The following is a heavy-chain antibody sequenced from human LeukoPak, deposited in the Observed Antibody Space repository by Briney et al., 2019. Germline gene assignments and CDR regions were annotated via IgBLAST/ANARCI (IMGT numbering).Heavy chain of an antibody. D-gene: IGHD4-17*01. V-gene: IGHV3-23*01. CDR1: GFTFSTYA. J-gene: IGHJ4*02. Sequence: GGSLRLSCAASGFTFSTYAMTWVRQAPGKGLEGASVIFNSGTSTYYADSVKGRFTISRDNSKNTLHLQMSSLRAEDTAVYYCAKDMYGDFGGVDYWGQGTLVTVSS. CDR3: AKDMYGDFGGVDY. CDR2: IFNSGTST.